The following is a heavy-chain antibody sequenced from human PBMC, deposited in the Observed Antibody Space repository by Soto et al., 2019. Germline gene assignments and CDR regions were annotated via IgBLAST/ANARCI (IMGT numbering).Heavy chain of an antibody. CDR1: GYRFNSYL. D-gene: IGHD2-15*01. J-gene: IGHJ4*02. Sequence: HVHLVQSGAEVKKPWASVNISCKASGYRFNSYLMFWVRQAPGQRPEWMGWINVDYGNTKYSQTLQGRAPISSDASATTVYMALSGLTPEDTAVYYCARNRGTYSLDYWGQGTLVTVSS. CDR3: ARNRGTYSLDY. CDR2: INVDYGNT. V-gene: IGHV1-3*01.